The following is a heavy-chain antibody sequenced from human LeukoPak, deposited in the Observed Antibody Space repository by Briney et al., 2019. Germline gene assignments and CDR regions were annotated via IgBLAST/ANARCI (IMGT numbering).Heavy chain of an antibody. Sequence: SETLSLTCVVSGVSISSFNWWTWVRQPPGKGLEWIGEIYHSGNTNYNPSLESRVTIPVDRSKNHFSLKVNSVTAADTAVYYCARDLWGEAFDIWGQGTMVTVSS. V-gene: IGHV4-4*02. D-gene: IGHD7-27*01. CDR3: ARDLWGEAFDI. CDR2: IYHSGNT. J-gene: IGHJ3*02. CDR1: GVSISSFNW.